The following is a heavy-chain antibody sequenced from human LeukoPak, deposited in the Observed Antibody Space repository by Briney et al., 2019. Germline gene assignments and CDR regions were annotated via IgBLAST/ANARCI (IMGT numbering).Heavy chain of an antibody. J-gene: IGHJ6*02. D-gene: IGHD3-10*01. CDR2: ISYDGSNK. Sequence: PGRSLRLSCAASGFTFSSYGMHWVRQAPGKGLEWVAVISYDGSNKYYADSVKGRFTISRDNSKNTLYLQMNSLRAEDTAVYCCAKEESATYYYGSGSGNGMDVWGQGTTVTVSS. CDR1: GFTFSSYG. V-gene: IGHV3-30*18. CDR3: AKEESATYYYGSGSGNGMDV.